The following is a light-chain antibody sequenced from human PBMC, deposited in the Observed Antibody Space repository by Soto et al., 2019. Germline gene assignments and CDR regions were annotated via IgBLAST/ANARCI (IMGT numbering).Light chain of an antibody. Sequence: QSALAQPASVSGSPGQSITISCTATSTDVGDYEYVAWSQQYTGKAPQFIIYEVFNRPSGVSNRFSGSKSGYTASLIISGLRAEDEADYYCSSYTSGATLIFGGGTKVTVL. CDR3: SSYTSGATLI. CDR1: STDVGDYEY. V-gene: IGLV2-14*01. J-gene: IGLJ2*01. CDR2: EVF.